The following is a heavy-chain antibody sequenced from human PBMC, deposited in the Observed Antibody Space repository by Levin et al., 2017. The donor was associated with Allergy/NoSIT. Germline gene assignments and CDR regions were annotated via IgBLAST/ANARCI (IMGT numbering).Heavy chain of an antibody. Sequence: GGSLRLSCAASGFTFSSYSMNWVRQAPGKGLEWVSSISSSSSYIYYADSVKGRFTISRDNAKNSLYLQMNSLRAEDTAVYYCARDVGTLEWLAPYYFDYWGQGTLVTVSS. D-gene: IGHD3-3*01. CDR2: ISSSSSYI. CDR3: ARDVGTLEWLAPYYFDY. J-gene: IGHJ4*02. CDR1: GFTFSSYS. V-gene: IGHV3-21*01.